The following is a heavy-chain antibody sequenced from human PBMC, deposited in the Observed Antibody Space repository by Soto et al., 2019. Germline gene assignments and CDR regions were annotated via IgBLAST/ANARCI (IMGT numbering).Heavy chain of an antibody. Sequence: QITLKESGPTLVKPTQTLTLTCTFSGFSLSTSGVGVGWIRQPPGKALEWLALIYWDDDKRYSPSPKSRLTITNDATKHQVVLTMTNMDPVDTDTYYCAHVARVIVVVTTHYYFDYWGQGTLVTVSS. J-gene: IGHJ4*02. CDR3: AHVARVIVVVTTHYYFDY. D-gene: IGHD3-22*01. V-gene: IGHV2-5*02. CDR2: IYWDDDK. CDR1: GFSLSTSGVG.